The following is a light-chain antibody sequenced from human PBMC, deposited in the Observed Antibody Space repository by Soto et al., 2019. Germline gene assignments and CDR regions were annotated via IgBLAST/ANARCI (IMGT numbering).Light chain of an antibody. J-gene: IGLJ2*01. V-gene: IGLV1-40*01. CDR3: QSYESRLRGVV. CDR1: SSNIGAGYD. Sequence: QSVLTQPPSVSGAPGQRVTISCTGSSSNIGAGYDVHWYQQLPGTAPKLLIYGNSNRPSGVPDRFSGSKSGTSASLAITGLQAEDEADYYCQSYESRLRGVVFGGGTKLTVL. CDR2: GNS.